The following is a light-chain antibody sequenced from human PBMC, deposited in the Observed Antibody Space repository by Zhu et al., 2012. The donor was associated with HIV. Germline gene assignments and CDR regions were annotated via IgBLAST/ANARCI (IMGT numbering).Light chain of an antibody. J-gene: IGKJ5*01. CDR2: TAS. CDR3: QQSFDTPIT. V-gene: IGKV1-39*01. CDR1: QRFSNY. Sequence: IQMTQSPSSLSASVGDRVTITCRTSQRFSNYLNWYQQKPGKAPKLLIYTASYLQSGVPSRFSGSGSGTDFTLTISNLQPEDFATYYCQQSFDTPITFGQGTRLEIK.